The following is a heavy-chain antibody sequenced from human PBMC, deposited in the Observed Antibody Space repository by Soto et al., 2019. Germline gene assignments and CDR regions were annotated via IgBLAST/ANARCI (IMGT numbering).Heavy chain of an antibody. D-gene: IGHD5-12*01. V-gene: IGHV1-46*01. CDR1: GYAFTNYL. CDR3: ARHQAKGYYYYYGMDV. Sequence: VKVSCKASGYAFTNYLIHWLRRGPGQGLEWMGIINPNGGDTGYAQKFQGRFTMTRDTSTSTVYMELSSLRSEDTAVYYCARHQAKGYYYYYGMDVWGQGTTVTVSS. J-gene: IGHJ6*02. CDR2: INPNGGDT.